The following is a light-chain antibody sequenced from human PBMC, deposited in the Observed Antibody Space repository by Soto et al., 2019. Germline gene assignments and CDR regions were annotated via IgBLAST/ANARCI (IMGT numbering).Light chain of an antibody. V-gene: IGKV3-15*01. CDR1: QSANNN. Sequence: EIVLTQSPATLSVSPGERATLSCRASQSANNNLAWYQQKAGQAPRLLIYGASTGAPGVPARFSGSGFGTEFALTISSLQSEDIAVYHCHQYNHWYTFGQGTKLEIK. J-gene: IGKJ2*01. CDR3: HQYNHWYT. CDR2: GAS.